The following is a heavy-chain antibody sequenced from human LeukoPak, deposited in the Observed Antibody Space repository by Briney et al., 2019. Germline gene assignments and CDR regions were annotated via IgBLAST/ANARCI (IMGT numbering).Heavy chain of an antibody. D-gene: IGHD2-15*01. CDR2: ISSSGSTI. V-gene: IGHV3-11*04. Sequence: GGSLRLSCAASGFTFSDYYMSWIRQAPGKGLEWVSYISSSGSTIYYADSVKGRFTISRDNAKNSLYLQMNSLRAEDTAVYHCARSGVYCSGGSCYSGKLWFDPWGQGTLVTVSS. CDR1: GFTFSDYY. CDR3: ARSGVYCSGGSCYSGKLWFDP. J-gene: IGHJ5*02.